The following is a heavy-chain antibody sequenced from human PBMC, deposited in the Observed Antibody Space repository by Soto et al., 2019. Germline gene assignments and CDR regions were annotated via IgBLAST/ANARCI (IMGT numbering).Heavy chain of an antibody. J-gene: IGHJ6*02. CDR1: GYTFTSYA. V-gene: IGHV1-3*01. D-gene: IGHD5-12*01. Sequence: ASVKVSCKASGYTFTSYAMHWVRQAPGQRFEWMGWINACNGNTNYSQKFQGRVTITRYTSASTAYMELSSLRSEDTAVYYCARPSSGYERYYYYGMDVWGQGTTVTVSS. CDR3: ARPSSGYERYYYYGMDV. CDR2: INACNGNT.